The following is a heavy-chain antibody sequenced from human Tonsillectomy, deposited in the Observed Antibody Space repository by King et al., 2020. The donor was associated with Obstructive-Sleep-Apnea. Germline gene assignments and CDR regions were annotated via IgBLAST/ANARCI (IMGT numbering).Heavy chain of an antibody. CDR1: GFTFSSYW. J-gene: IGHJ3*02. CDR3: ARAPVLDYFDWLLKVDAFDI. CDR2: IKQDGSEK. Sequence: QLVQSGGGLVQPGGSLRLSCAASGFTFSSYWMSWVRQAPGKGLEWVANIKQDGSEKYYVDSVKGRFTISRDNAKNSLYLQMNSLRAEDTAGYYFARAPVLDYFDWLLKVDAFDIWGQGTMVTVSS. D-gene: IGHD3-9*01. V-gene: IGHV3-7*01.